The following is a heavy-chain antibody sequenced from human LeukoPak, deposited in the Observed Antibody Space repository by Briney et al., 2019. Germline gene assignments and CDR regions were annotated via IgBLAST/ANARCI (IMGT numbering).Heavy chain of an antibody. D-gene: IGHD5-24*01. CDR1: GGSFSGYY. V-gene: IGHV4-34*01. CDR2: INHSGST. Sequence: PSETLSLTCAVYGGSFSGYYWSWIRQPPRKGLEWIGEINHSGSTNYNPSLKSRVTISVDTSKNQFSLKVSSVTAADTAVYYCARMPLKRWLQSYYFDYWGQGTLVTVSS. J-gene: IGHJ4*02. CDR3: ARMPLKRWLQSYYFDY.